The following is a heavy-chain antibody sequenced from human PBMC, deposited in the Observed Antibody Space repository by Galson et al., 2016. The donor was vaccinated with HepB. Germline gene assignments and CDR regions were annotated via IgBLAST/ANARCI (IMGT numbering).Heavy chain of an antibody. J-gene: IGHJ6*02. D-gene: IGHD2-2*02. CDR2: IHDSGNT. CDR1: SDPVTSGTYY. V-gene: IGHV4-61*01. CDR3: ARDEGFYNGMDV. Sequence: ETLSLTCTVSSDPVTSGTYYWSWVRQSPGKGLDWIGYIHDSGNTNYNPSIKSQVTISRDTSKNQFFLELTSVTAADTAVYYCARDEGFYNGMDVWGQGTTVTVAS.